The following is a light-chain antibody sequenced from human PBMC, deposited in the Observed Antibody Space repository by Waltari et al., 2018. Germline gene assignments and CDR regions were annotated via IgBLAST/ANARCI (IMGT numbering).Light chain of an antibody. J-gene: IGLJ7*01. Sequence: QSGLTQPPSLSAAPGQKVTISCSGTSSNIGNNYVVWYQQIPGTVPKLLIYENYKRPSGVPDRFSGSRSGTSATLVITGLLTGDEADYYCGTWDSSLSGAVFGGGTHLTVL. CDR3: GTWDSSLSGAV. CDR2: ENY. V-gene: IGLV1-51*02. CDR1: SSNIGNNY.